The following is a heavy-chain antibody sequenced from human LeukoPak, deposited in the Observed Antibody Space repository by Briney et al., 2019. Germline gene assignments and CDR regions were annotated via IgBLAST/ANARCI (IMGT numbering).Heavy chain of an antibody. Sequence: SETLSLTCTVSGGSISSYYWSWIRQPPGKGLEWIGYIYYSGSTNYNPSLKSRVTISVDTSKNQFSLKLSSVTAADTAVYYCARDQGCSSTSCHRRLSMDVWGKGTTVTVSS. J-gene: IGHJ6*04. V-gene: IGHV4-59*01. D-gene: IGHD2-2*01. CDR3: ARDQGCSSTSCHRRLSMDV. CDR1: GGSISSYY. CDR2: IYYSGST.